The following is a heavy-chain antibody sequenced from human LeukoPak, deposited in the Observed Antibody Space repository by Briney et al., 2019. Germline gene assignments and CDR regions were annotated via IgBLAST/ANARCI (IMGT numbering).Heavy chain of an antibody. Sequence: SETLSLTCAVYGGSFSAYYWSWIRQPPGKGLEWIGEINHSGSTNYNPSLKSRVTISVDTSKNQFSLKLSSVTAADTAVYYCASAVGQPTDTSGGYWGQGTLVTVSS. D-gene: IGHD3-10*01. CDR1: GGSFSAYY. CDR2: INHSGST. J-gene: IGHJ4*02. CDR3: ASAVGQPTDTSGGY. V-gene: IGHV4-34*01.